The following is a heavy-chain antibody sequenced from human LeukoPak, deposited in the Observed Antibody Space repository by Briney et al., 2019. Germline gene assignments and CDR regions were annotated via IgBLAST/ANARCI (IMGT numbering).Heavy chain of an antibody. D-gene: IGHD4-11*01. J-gene: IGHJ4*02. CDR1: GYTFTGYY. CDR3: ARDPGHDTSNYGGLDF. CDR2: INPNSGGT. V-gene: IGHV1-2*02. Sequence: ASVKVSCKASGYTFTGYYMHWVRQAPGQGLEGMGWINPNSGGTNYAQKFQGRVTLTRDTSIDTVYLELSSLKSDDTAVYYCARDPGHDTSNYGGLDFWGQGTLVTVSS.